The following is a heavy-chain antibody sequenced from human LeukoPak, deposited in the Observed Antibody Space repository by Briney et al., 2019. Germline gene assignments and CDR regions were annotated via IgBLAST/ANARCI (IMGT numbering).Heavy chain of an antibody. J-gene: IGHJ4*02. CDR2: ISDSGGRT. Sequence: GGSLRLSCAVSGITLSNYGMSWVRQAPGKGLEWVAGISDSGGRTNYADSVKGRFTISRDNHKNTLYPQMNSLRAEDTAVYFCAKRGVVIRVILVGFHKEAYYFDSWGQGALVTVSS. D-gene: IGHD3-22*01. V-gene: IGHV3-23*01. CDR3: AKRGVVIRVILVGFHKEAYYFDS. CDR1: GITLSNYG.